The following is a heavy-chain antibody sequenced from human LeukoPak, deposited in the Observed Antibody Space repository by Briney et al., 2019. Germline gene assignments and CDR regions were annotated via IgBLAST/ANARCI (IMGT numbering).Heavy chain of an antibody. CDR1: GFIFSSYS. CDR3: AKDYDSSFDY. V-gene: IGHV3-30*18. D-gene: IGHD3-3*01. J-gene: IGHJ4*02. Sequence: GGSLRLSCAASGFIFSSYSMSWVRQAPGKGLEWVAVISYDGSNKYYADSVKGRFTISRDNSKNTLYLQMNSLRAEDTAVYYCAKDYDSSFDYWGQGTLVTVSS. CDR2: ISYDGSNK.